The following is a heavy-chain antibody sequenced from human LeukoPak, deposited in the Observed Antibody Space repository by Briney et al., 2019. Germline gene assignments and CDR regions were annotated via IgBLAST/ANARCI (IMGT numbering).Heavy chain of an antibody. CDR2: INPNSGGT. Sequence: ASVKVSCKASGYTFTVYYMHWVRQAPGQGLEWMGWINPNSGGTNYAQKFQGRVTMTRDTSISTAYMELSRLRSDDTAVYYCARVQLERVLSAFDIWGQGTMVTVSS. V-gene: IGHV1-2*02. D-gene: IGHD1-1*01. J-gene: IGHJ3*02. CDR3: ARVQLERVLSAFDI. CDR1: GYTFTVYY.